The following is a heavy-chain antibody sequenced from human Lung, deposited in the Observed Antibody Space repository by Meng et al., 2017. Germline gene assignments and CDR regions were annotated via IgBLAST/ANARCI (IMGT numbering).Heavy chain of an antibody. CDR2: INPDGSDK. CDR1: RLTFSNYW. J-gene: IGHJ4*01. Sequence: GESLKISCAASRLTFSNYWMNWVRQAPGKGLEWVANINPDGSDKYSVDSVKGRFTISRDNANNLLYLLMNSLRAEDTAVYYCGRGDPDYWGQGTMVTVSS. V-gene: IGHV3-7*04. CDR3: GRGDPDY.